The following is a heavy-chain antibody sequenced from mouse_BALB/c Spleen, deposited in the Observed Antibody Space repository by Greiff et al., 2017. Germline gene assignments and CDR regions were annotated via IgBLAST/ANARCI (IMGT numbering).Heavy chain of an antibody. CDR1: GYSITSDYA. J-gene: IGHJ3*01. CDR2: ISYSGST. CDR3: SRSEGLRPGAWCAY. V-gene: IGHV3-2*02. D-gene: IGHD2-4*01. Sequence: EVQLQESGPGLVKPSQSLSLSCTVTGYSITSDYAWNWIRQFPGNKLEWMGYISYSGSTSYNPYLKSRISITRDTSENQSFLQLTSVTTEDTATYYCSRSEGLRPGAWCAYWGQGTLVTVSA.